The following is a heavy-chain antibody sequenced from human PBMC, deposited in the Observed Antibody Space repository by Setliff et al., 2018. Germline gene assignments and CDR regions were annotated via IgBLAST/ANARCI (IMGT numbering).Heavy chain of an antibody. V-gene: IGHV1-18*01. CDR2: VTIYNGNT. CDR3: ARVESMVRGKNILRHFDY. J-gene: IGHJ4*02. D-gene: IGHD3-10*01. CDR1: AYIFSSYG. Sequence: ASVKVSCKASAYIFSSYGVTWVRQAPGQGLEWMGWVTIYNGNTKYAQNLQGRLTLSTDRSTSTVYMELGSLTTDDTAIYYCARVESMVRGKNILRHFDYWGQGTQVTVSS.